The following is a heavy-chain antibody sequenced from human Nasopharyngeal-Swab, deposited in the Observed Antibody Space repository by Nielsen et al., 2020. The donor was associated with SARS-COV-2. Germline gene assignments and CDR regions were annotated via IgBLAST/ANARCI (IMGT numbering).Heavy chain of an antibody. CDR3: AKANSGGRCYTS. Sequence: GESPKISCAASGFTFSSYWMHWVRQAPGKGLVLVSRIKTDGSTTTYADSVKGRFTISRDNAKNTLYLQLNSLRAEDPAVYYCAKANSGGRCYTSWGQGTLVTVSS. D-gene: IGHD2-15*01. CDR2: IKTDGSTT. CDR1: GFTFSSYW. J-gene: IGHJ5*02. V-gene: IGHV3-74*01.